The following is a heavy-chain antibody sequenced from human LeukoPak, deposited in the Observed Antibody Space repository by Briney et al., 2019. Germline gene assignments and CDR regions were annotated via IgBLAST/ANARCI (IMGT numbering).Heavy chain of an antibody. CDR1: GFTFSSYA. CDR2: ISGSGGST. V-gene: IGHV3-23*01. J-gene: IGHJ3*02. Sequence: PGGSLRLSCAASGFTFSSYAMSWVRQAPGKGLEWVSAISGSGGSTYYADSVKGRFTISRDNSKNTLYLQMNSLRAEDTAVFYCAKGRDDYVWGSYLGAFDIWGQGTMVTVSS. D-gene: IGHD3-16*01. CDR3: AKGRDDYVWGSYLGAFDI.